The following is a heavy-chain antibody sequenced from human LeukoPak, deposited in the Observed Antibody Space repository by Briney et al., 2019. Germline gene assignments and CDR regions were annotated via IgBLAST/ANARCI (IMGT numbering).Heavy chain of an antibody. CDR2: IYTSGST. Sequence: PSETLSLTCTVSGGSISSYYWSWIRQPPGQGLEWIGYIYTSGSTNYIPSLKSLVTISVDTSKNQFSRKLSSVTAADTAVYYCASIAARPQYYYYYMDVGGKGTTVTVSS. V-gene: IGHV4-4*09. CDR3: ASIAARPQYYYYYMDV. D-gene: IGHD6-6*01. CDR1: GGSISSYY. J-gene: IGHJ6*03.